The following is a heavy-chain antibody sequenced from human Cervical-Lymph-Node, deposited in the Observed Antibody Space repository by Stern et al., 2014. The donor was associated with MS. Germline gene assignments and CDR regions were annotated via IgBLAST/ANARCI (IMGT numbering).Heavy chain of an antibody. CDR1: GYTFTSYG. Sequence: QMQLVQSGAEVKKPGASVKVSCKASGYTFTSYGISWVRQAPGQGLEWMGWISAYNGNTNYAQKLQGRVTMTTDTSTSTAYMELRSLRSDDTAVYYCARDSVLRYFDSLNWFDPWGQGTLVTVSS. D-gene: IGHD3-9*01. V-gene: IGHV1-18*01. CDR2: ISAYNGNT. CDR3: ARDSVLRYFDSLNWFDP. J-gene: IGHJ5*02.